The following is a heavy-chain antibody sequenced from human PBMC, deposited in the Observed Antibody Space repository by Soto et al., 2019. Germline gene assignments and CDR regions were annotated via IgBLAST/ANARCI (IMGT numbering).Heavy chain of an antibody. Sequence: LVQSGPDVKKPGTSVKVSCKTSGFTFGSSAVQWVRQVRGQRLEWIGWIVVASGYSNVAQKFQDRVSLTRDLSTNTPFMELSSLTSEDSAMYYCAADVIGVAGDFDHWGQGTLVSVSS. V-gene: IGHV1-58*01. CDR1: GFTFGSSA. CDR2: IVVASGYS. CDR3: AADVIGVAGDFDH. J-gene: IGHJ4*02. D-gene: IGHD6-19*01.